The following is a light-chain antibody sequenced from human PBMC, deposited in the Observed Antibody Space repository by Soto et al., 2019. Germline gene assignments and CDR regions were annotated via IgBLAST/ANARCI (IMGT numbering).Light chain of an antibody. CDR3: SSYAGSNTFG. CDR2: DVD. Sequence: QSVLTQPPSASGSPGQSVTISCSATSSDVGGYDSVSWYQHHPGKVPKLIIFDVDKWPSGVPDRFSGFKSGNTASLTVSGLRAEDEADYYCSSYAGSNTFGFGTGTKVTVL. J-gene: IGLJ1*01. CDR1: SSDVGGYDS. V-gene: IGLV2-8*01.